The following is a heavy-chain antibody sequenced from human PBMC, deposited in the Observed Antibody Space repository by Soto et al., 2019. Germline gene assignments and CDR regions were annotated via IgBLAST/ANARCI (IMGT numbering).Heavy chain of an antibody. V-gene: IGHV4-34*01. D-gene: IGHD2-15*01. Sequence: SETLSLTCAVYGGSFSGFYWTWMRQTPGKGLEWIGEINDSGTINYNPSLKNRVTISIDTSKNQFSLKLSSVTAADTAVYYCARGTYEGGSCHHYYYYGMDVWGQGTTVTVSS. J-gene: IGHJ6*02. CDR2: INDSGTI. CDR3: ARGTYEGGSCHHYYYYGMDV. CDR1: GGSFSGFY.